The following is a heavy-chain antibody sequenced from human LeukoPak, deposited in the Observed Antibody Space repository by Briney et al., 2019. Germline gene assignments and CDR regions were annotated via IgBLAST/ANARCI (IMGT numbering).Heavy chain of an antibody. Sequence: GASVKVSRKASGYTFTSYGISWVRQAPGQGLEWMGWISAYNGNTNYAQKLQGRVTMTTDTSTSTAYMELRSLRSDDTAVYYCARDLPPNYDSSGYYDYWGQGTLVTVSS. CDR3: ARDLPPNYDSSGYYDY. CDR1: GYTFTSYG. V-gene: IGHV1-18*01. CDR2: ISAYNGNT. D-gene: IGHD3-22*01. J-gene: IGHJ4*02.